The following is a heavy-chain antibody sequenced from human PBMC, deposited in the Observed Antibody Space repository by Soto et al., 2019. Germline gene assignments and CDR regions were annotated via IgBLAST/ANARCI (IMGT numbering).Heavy chain of an antibody. CDR3: ASSFVPAAIGGGYYYGMAV. D-gene: IGHD2-2*01. CDR1: GGTFSSYA. Sequence: QVQLVQSGAEVKKPGSSVKVSCKASGGTFSSYAISWVRQAPGQGLEWMGGIIPIFGTANYAQKFQGRVTIPADEXXRXAXXELSSLRSEDTAVYYCASSFVPAAIGGGYYYGMAVWGQGTTVTVSS. V-gene: IGHV1-69*12. CDR2: IIPIFGTA. J-gene: IGHJ6*02.